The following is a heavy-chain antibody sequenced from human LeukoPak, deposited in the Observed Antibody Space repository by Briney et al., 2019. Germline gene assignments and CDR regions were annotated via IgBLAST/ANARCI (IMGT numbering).Heavy chain of an antibody. D-gene: IGHD3-10*01. V-gene: IGHV4-61*02. CDR1: GDSISSGDYY. Sequence: SQTLSLTCTVSGDSISSGDYYWSWIRQPAGTGLEWLGRISSSGSTNYNPSLKSRVTISVDTSKNQFSLKLSSVTAADTAVYYCARGGYYGSGNDFRFDPWGQGTLVTVSS. J-gene: IGHJ5*02. CDR2: ISSSGST. CDR3: ARGGYYGSGNDFRFDP.